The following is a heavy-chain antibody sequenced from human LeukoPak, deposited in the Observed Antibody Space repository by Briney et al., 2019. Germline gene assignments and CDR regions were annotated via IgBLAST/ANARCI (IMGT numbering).Heavy chain of an antibody. CDR1: GGSISSYY. CDR2: ISPGGST. D-gene: IGHD1-26*01. Sequence: PSETLSLTCTVSGGSISSYYWSWIRQPAGKGLEWIGRISPGGSTNYNPSLKSRVTMSADTSKNQLSLKLSSVTAADTAVYHCARDPVVGATNWFDPWGQGTLVTVSS. J-gene: IGHJ5*02. CDR3: ARDPVVGATNWFDP. V-gene: IGHV4-4*07.